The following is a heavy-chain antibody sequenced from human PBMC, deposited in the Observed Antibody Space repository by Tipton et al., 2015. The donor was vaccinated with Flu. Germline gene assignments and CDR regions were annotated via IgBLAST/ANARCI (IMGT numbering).Heavy chain of an antibody. J-gene: IGHJ4*02. Sequence: GLVKPSETLSLICAVSDYSISSGYYWGWIRQPPGKGLEWIGCISRSGSTYYNPSLKSRLTISVDTSQNQFSLRLSSVTAADTAVYYCARHTGDSVRGVIDYWGQGTLVTVSS. V-gene: IGHV4-38-2*01. CDR1: DYSISSGYY. CDR3: ARHTGDSVRGVIDY. D-gene: IGHD3-10*02. CDR2: ISRSGST.